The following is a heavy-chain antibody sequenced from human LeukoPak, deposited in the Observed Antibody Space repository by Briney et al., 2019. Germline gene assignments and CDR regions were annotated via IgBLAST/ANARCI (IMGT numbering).Heavy chain of an antibody. V-gene: IGHV3-23*01. J-gene: IGHJ4*02. Sequence: QAGGSLRLSCAASGFTFSSYAMSWVRQAPGKGLEWVSAISGSGGSTYYADSVKGRFAISRDNSKNTLYLQMNSLRAEDTAVYYCAKVGSGYYDSSGYHEGYFDYWGQGTLVTVSS. D-gene: IGHD3-22*01. CDR1: GFTFSSYA. CDR3: AKVGSGYYDSSGYHEGYFDY. CDR2: ISGSGGST.